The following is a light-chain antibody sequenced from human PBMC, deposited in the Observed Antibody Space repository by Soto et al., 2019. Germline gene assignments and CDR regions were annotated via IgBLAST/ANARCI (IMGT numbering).Light chain of an antibody. CDR3: QSYDSSLSGYV. Sequence: QSVLTQPPSVSGAPGQRVTISCTGSSSNIGAGYDVHWYQQLPGTAPKLLIYGNINRPSWVPDRFSGSKSDTSASLAITGLQAEDEADYYCQSYDSSLSGYVFGTGTKVAVL. V-gene: IGLV1-40*01. J-gene: IGLJ1*01. CDR1: SSNIGAGYD. CDR2: GNI.